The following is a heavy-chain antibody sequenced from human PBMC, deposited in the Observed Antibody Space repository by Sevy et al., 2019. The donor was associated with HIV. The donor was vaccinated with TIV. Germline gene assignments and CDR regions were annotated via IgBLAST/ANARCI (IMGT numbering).Heavy chain of an antibody. CDR3: ARQPTLYYFGY. CDR1: GYSISSGYY. Sequence: SETLSLTCAVSGYSISSGYYWGWIRQPPGKGLEWIGSIYHSGSTYYNPSLKSRVTISVDTSKNQFSLKLSSVTAADTAVYYCARQPTLYYFGYWGQGTLVTVSS. D-gene: IGHD1-1*01. V-gene: IGHV4-38-2*01. J-gene: IGHJ4*02. CDR2: IYHSGST.